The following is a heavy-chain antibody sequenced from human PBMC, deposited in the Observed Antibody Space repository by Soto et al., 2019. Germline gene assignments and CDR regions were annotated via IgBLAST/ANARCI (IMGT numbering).Heavy chain of an antibody. J-gene: IGHJ6*02. CDR3: AREETAWPLAYGLDV. CDR2: IGTRGDI. CDR1: GFTFSRYS. V-gene: IGHV3-21*01. Sequence: GGSLRLSCAGSGFTFSRYSMNWVLQAPGKGLEWVASIGTRGDIYYAESVKGRLTISRDNAKNSLSLEMDSLRVEDTGVYYCAREETAWPLAYGLDVWGQGTTVTVSS. D-gene: IGHD2-21*02.